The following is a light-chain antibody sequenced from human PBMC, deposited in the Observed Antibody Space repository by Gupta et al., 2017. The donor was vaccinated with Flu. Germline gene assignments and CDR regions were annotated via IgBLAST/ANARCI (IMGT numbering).Light chain of an antibody. J-gene: IGKJ4*01. CDR2: AAS. CDR1: QSISSY. Sequence: GDRVTITCRASQSISSYLKWYQQKPGIAAKVLIYAASSLQSGVPSRFSGSGSGTDFTLTISSLQPEDFATYYCQQSYSSLLTFGGGTKVEIK. CDR3: QQSYSSLLT. V-gene: IGKV1-39*01.